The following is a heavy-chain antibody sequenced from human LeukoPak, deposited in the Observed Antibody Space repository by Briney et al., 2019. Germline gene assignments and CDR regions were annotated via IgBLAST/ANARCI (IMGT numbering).Heavy chain of an antibody. CDR2: IYYSGST. CDR1: GGSISSYY. Sequence: SETLCLTCTVSGGSISSYYWSWIRQPPGKGLEWIGYIYYSGSTNYNPSLKSRVTISVDTSKNQFSLKLSSVTAADTAVYYCARDRSSGDYTPYYYYGMDVWGQGTTVTVSS. CDR3: ARDRSSGDYTPYYYYGMDV. V-gene: IGHV4-59*01. J-gene: IGHJ6*02. D-gene: IGHD4-17*01.